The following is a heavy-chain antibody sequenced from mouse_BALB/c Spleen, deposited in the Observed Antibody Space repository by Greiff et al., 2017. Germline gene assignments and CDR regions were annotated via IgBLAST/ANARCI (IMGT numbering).Heavy chain of an antibody. CDR3: ARRAYRYDLYAMDY. CDR2: IYPGDGDT. V-gene: IGHV1-80*01. J-gene: IGHJ4*01. CDR1: GYAFSSYW. D-gene: IGHD2-14*01. Sequence: QVQLQQSGAELVRPGSSVKISCKASGYAFSSYWMNWVKQRPGQGLEWIGQIYPGDGDTNYNGKFKGKATLTADKSSSTAYMQLSSLTSEDSAVYFCARRAYRYDLYAMDYWGQGTSVTVSS.